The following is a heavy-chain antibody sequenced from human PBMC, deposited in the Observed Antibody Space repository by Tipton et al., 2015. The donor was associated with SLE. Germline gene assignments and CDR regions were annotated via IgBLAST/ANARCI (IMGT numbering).Heavy chain of an antibody. CDR1: GFTFSSYW. CDR3: SKARGYCSGGGGSCYFFDY. V-gene: IGHV3-23*01. D-gene: IGHD2-15*01. CDR2: ISNNGGST. J-gene: IGHJ4*02. Sequence: SLRLSCAASGFTFSSYWMHWVRQAPGKGLEWVSTISNNGGSTYFADSVRGRFTISRDNSKNTLYLQMNSLRAEDTAVYYCSKARGYCSGGGGSCYFFDYWGQGSLVTVSS.